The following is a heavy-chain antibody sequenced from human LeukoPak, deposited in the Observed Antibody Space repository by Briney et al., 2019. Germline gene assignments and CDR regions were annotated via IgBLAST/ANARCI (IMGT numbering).Heavy chain of an antibody. V-gene: IGHV3-33*03. D-gene: IGHD3-10*02. CDR1: GFTFSNYG. CDR3: AELGITMIGGV. CDR2: IRYDGSNK. Sequence: PGRSLRLSCAASGFTFSNYGMHWVRQAPGKGLGGVAFIRYDGSNKYYADSVKGRFTICRDNAKNTLYLQMSSLRAEDRAVYYCAELGITMIGGVWGEGRTVSISS. J-gene: IGHJ6*04.